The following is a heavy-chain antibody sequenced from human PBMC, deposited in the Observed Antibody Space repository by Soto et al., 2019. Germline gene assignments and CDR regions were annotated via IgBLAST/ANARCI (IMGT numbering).Heavy chain of an antibody. V-gene: IGHV3-7*01. J-gene: IGHJ6*02. CDR1: GFTISSFW. D-gene: IGHD6-19*01. CDR3: VSVSRGWGLDV. Sequence: EVQLVESGGGLVQRGGSLKLSCVASGFTISSFWMTWVRQAPGKGLEWLANIKEDGSEKYYVDSVKGRFTISRDNAKNSLYLQMNSLRVEDTAVYYCVSVSRGWGLDVWGQGTTVTVSS. CDR2: IKEDGSEK.